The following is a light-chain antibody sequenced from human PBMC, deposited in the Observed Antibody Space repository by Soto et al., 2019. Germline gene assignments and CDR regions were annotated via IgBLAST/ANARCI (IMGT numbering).Light chain of an antibody. CDR1: QDINKF. V-gene: IGKV1-16*01. J-gene: IGKJ5*01. CDR2: SAS. CDR3: QHYNGYPQT. Sequence: IQLTQSPSSLSASVGDRVTVTCRASQDINKFLAWFQQKPGKAPNLLIFSASTLQSAVPSRFSGGGSGTDFTLTIDSLQPEDFATYYCQHYNGYPQTFGQGTRLEIK.